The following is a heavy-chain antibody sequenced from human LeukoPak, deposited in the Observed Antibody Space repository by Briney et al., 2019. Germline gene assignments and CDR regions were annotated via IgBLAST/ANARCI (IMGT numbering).Heavy chain of an antibody. CDR1: GGSISSRHW. CDR2: IFHSGST. D-gene: IGHD4-17*01. Sequence: PSETLSLTCDVSGGSISSRHWWTWVRQSPGKGLEWIGEIFHSGSTDYNPSLKSRVTISVDKSNNQFSLKLTYVTAADTAVYYCARDQTVRSWYFDLWGRGTLVTVSS. J-gene: IGHJ2*01. V-gene: IGHV4-4*02. CDR3: ARDQTVRSWYFDL.